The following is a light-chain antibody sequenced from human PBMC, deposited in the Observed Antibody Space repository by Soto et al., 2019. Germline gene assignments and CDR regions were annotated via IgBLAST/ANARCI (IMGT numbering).Light chain of an antibody. Sequence: VLTQFPATLSVSPGDTATLSCTSSQNVHINLAWYQQKPGQAPTLLIYGVSARAPGVPVRFSGTGSGTEFTLTIRNLQSEDFGVYYCQQYETWPRTFGQGTK. V-gene: IGKV3-15*01. J-gene: IGKJ2*01. CDR3: QQYETWPRT. CDR2: GVS. CDR1: QNVHIN.